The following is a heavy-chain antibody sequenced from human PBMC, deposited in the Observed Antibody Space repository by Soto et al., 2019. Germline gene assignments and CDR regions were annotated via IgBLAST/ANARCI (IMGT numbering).Heavy chain of an antibody. Sequence: ASEKASCKASGGTFSSYAISWVRQAPGQGLEWMGGIIPIFGTANYAQKFQGRVTITADESTSTAYTELSSLRSEDTAVYYCARDPRDTAMVTGYYYGMDVWGQGTTVTVSS. CDR3: ARDPRDTAMVTGYYYGMDV. CDR1: GGTFSSYA. CDR2: IIPIFGTA. V-gene: IGHV1-69*13. J-gene: IGHJ6*02. D-gene: IGHD5-18*01.